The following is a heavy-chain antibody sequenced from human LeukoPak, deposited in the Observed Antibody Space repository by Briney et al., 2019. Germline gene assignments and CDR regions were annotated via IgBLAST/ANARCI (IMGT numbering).Heavy chain of an antibody. D-gene: IGHD3-10*01. CDR2: IIPILGIA. V-gene: IGHV1-69*04. CDR3: ARVCLYYYGSGSFCWFDP. Sequence: GASVKVSCKASGYTFTSYGISWVRQAPGQGLEWMGRIIPILGIANYAQKFQGRVTITADKSTSTAYMELSSLRSEDTAVYYCARVCLYYYGSGSFCWFDPWGQGTLVTVSS. J-gene: IGHJ5*02. CDR1: GYTFTSYG.